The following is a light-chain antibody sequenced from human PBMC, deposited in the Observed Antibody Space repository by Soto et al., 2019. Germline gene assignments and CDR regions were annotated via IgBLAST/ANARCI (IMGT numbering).Light chain of an antibody. CDR3: CSYGDTSSLI. Sequence: QSALTQPASVSGSPGQSITISCTGTSSDVGNYNLVSWYQRHPGKAPKLMIFEGSKRPSGVSNRFSGSKSGNTASLTISGLQAEDEADYYCCSYGDTSSLIFGGGTKLTVL. J-gene: IGLJ2*01. CDR1: SSDVGNYNL. V-gene: IGLV2-23*01. CDR2: EGS.